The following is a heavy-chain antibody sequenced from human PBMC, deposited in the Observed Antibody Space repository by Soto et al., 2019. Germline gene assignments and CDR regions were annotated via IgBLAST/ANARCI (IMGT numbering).Heavy chain of an antibody. J-gene: IGHJ4*02. CDR1: GFTFSGSP. D-gene: IGHD2-2*01. CDR3: TRHSIDY. V-gene: IGHV3-73*02. CDR2: IRSKPNNYAT. Sequence: EVQLVESGGGLVQPGGSLKLSCAASGFTFSGSPMHWVRQASGKGLEWVGRIRSKPNNYATAYAASVKGRFIISRDDSTNTAHLQMNSLKTEDTAVYYCTRHSIDYWGQGTLVTVSS.